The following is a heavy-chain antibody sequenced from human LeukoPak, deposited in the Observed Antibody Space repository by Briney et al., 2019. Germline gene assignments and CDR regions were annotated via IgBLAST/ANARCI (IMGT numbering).Heavy chain of an antibody. Sequence: GGSLRLSCAASGFTFSSYAMGWVRQAPGEGLEWVSAISGSGGSTYYADSVKGRFTISRDNSKNTLYLQMNSLRAEDTAVYYCAKDPPNYYDNSGYFYWGQGTLVTVSS. J-gene: IGHJ4*02. D-gene: IGHD3-22*01. CDR3: AKDPPNYYDNSGYFY. V-gene: IGHV3-23*01. CDR2: ISGSGGST. CDR1: GFTFSSYA.